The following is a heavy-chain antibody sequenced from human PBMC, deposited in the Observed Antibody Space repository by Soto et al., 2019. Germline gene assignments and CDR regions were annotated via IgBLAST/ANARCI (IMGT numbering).Heavy chain of an antibody. J-gene: IGHJ3*02. D-gene: IGHD2-15*01. CDR1: GFTFSSYA. CDR2: ISGSGGST. CDR3: AKGVGYCSGGSCFHDAFDI. Sequence: PWGSLRLSCAASGFTFSSYAMSWVRQAPGKGLDWVSAISGSGGSTYYADSVKGRFTISRDNSKNTLYLQMNSLRAEDTAVYYCAKGVGYCSGGSCFHDAFDIWGQGTMVTVSS. V-gene: IGHV3-23*01.